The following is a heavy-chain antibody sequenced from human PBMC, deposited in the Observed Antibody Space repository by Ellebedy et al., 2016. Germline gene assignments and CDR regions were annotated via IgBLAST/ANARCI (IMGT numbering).Heavy chain of an antibody. J-gene: IGHJ4*02. CDR2: INDSGGST. CDR3: AKRASGGWCFDY. Sequence: GESLKISCAASGFTFSNYAMSWVRQAPGKGLEWVSGINDSGGSTYYADSVKGRFTISRDNSKNTLYLQMNSLRAEDTAVYYCAKRASGGWCFDYWGQGTLVTVSS. V-gene: IGHV3-23*01. D-gene: IGHD2-21*01. CDR1: GFTFSNYA.